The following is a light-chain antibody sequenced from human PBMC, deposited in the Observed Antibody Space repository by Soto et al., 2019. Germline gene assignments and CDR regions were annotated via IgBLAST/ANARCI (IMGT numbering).Light chain of an antibody. CDR1: SSDVGGYNY. Sequence: QSVLTQPASVSGSPGQSITISCTGTSSDVGGYNYVSWYQQHPGKAPQLMIYEVSNRPSGVSNRFSGSKSGNTASLTISGLRAEDEADYYCSSYTSSSTYVFGTRTKVTVL. CDR2: EVS. J-gene: IGLJ1*01. V-gene: IGLV2-14*01. CDR3: SSYTSSSTYV.